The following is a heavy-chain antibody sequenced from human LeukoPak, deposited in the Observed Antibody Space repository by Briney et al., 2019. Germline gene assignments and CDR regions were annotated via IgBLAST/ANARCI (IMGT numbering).Heavy chain of an antibody. V-gene: IGHV1-69*13. Sequence: SVKVSCKASGGTFSSYAISWVRQAPGQGLEWMGGIIPIFGTANYAQKFQGRVTITADESTSTAYMELSSLRSEDTAVYYCARDLRGIDTFVYWGQGTLVTVSS. CDR3: ARDLRGIDTFVY. D-gene: IGHD5-12*01. CDR1: GGTFSSYA. CDR2: IIPIFGTA. J-gene: IGHJ4*02.